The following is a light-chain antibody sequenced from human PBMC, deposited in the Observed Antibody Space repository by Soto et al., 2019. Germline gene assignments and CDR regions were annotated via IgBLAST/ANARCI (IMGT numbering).Light chain of an antibody. V-gene: IGKV3-15*01. CDR1: QSVTSN. CDR3: QQYVNWPLT. J-gene: IGKJ4*01. CDR2: GAS. Sequence: IVMTQSPATLSVSPGERATLSCRASQSVTSNLAWYQQKSGQTPKLLIYGASTRATDIPARFSGSGSGTEFTLTISSLQSEAFAVYYCQQYVNWPLTFGGGTKVEI.